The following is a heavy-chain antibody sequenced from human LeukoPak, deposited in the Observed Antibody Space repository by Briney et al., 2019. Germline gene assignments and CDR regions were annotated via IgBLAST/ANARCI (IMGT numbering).Heavy chain of an antibody. D-gene: IGHD3-22*01. Sequence: PGGSLRLSCAASGFTFSSYWMSWGRQAPGKGLEWVANIKQDGSEKYYVDSVKGRFTISRDNAKNSLYLQMNSLRAEDTAVYYCAREGRYYYDSSGWNHAFDIWGQGTMVTVSS. CDR1: GFTFSSYW. CDR3: AREGRYYYDSSGWNHAFDI. J-gene: IGHJ3*02. V-gene: IGHV3-7*01. CDR2: IKQDGSEK.